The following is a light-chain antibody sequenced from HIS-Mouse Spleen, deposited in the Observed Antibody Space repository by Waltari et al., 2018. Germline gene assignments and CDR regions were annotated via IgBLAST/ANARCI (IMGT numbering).Light chain of an antibody. CDR3: SSYTSSSTWV. J-gene: IGLJ3*02. CDR1: TSHVRRYNY. V-gene: IGLV2-14*03. Sequence: QSALTQPASVSGSPGQPITLSCTGNTSHVRRYNYVSWYQQHPGKAPKLMIYDVSNRPAGVSNRFSGSKSGNTASLTISGLQAEDEADYYCSSYTSSSTWVFGGGTKLTVL. CDR2: DVS.